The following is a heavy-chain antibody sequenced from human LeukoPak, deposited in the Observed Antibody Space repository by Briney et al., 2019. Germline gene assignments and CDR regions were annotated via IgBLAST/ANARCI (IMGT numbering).Heavy chain of an antibody. CDR3: AKADRGWGVISKD. J-gene: IGHJ4*02. CDR1: GFTFSDYA. CDR2: IGGSSDFT. Sequence: TGGSLRLSCAASGFTFSDYAMSWVPQTPGKGLEWVSAIGGSSDFTYYAEYVKGRFTTSRDNSKETLYLQMNSLRAEDTAVYYCAKADRGWGVISKDWGQGTLVTVSS. V-gene: IGHV3-23*01. D-gene: IGHD3-10*01.